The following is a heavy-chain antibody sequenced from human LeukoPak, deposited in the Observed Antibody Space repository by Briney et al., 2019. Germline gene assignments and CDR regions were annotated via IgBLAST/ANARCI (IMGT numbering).Heavy chain of an antibody. Sequence: GGSLRLSCAASGFTFSSSAMNWVRQAPGKGLEWVSGLHADSGMIYYADSVKGRFTISRDNSKNTLYFQMNSLRAEDTAIYYCVKDFLHGPHIEPVGSVGPFDYWGQGTLVTVSS. J-gene: IGHJ4*02. CDR1: GFTFSSSA. D-gene: IGHD2-2*01. CDR2: LHADSGMI. CDR3: VKDFLHGPHIEPVGSVGPFDY. V-gene: IGHV3-23*01.